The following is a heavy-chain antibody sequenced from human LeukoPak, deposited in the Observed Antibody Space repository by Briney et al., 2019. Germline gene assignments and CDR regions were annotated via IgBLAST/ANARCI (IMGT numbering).Heavy chain of an antibody. J-gene: IGHJ5*02. CDR3: AREPSVTTVTTGS. CDR2: VYYTGTT. CDR1: GFDFSTYS. D-gene: IGHD4-17*01. Sequence: GSLRLSCEGSGFDFSTYSMNWVRQAPGKGLEWLGNVYYTGTTYYNPSLKSRLTISVDTSNNQFSLRLSSVTAAGTAIYYCAREPSVTTVTTGSWGQGTLVIVSS. V-gene: IGHV4-59*12.